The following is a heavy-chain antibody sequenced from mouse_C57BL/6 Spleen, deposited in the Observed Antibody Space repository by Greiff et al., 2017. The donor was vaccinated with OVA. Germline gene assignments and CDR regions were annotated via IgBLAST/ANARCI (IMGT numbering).Heavy chain of an antibody. D-gene: IGHD2-3*01. CDR3: ASIYDGYSPWAMDY. J-gene: IGHJ4*01. CDR2: IYIGNGYT. CDR1: GYTFTSYG. V-gene: IGHV1-58*01. Sequence: VQLKESGAELVRPGSSVKMSCKTSGYTFTSYGINWVKQRPGQGLEWIGYIYIGNGYTEYNEKFKGKATLTSDTSSSTAYMQLSSLTSEDSAIYFCASIYDGYSPWAMDYWGQGTSVTVSS.